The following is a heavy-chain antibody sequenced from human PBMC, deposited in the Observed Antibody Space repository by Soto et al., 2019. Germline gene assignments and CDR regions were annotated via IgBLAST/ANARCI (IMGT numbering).Heavy chain of an antibody. CDR1: GFTFSSYG. Sequence: GGSLRLSCAASGFTFSSYGMHWVRQAPGKGLEWVAVIWYDGSNKYYADSVKGRFTISRDNSKNTLYVQMNSLRAEDTAVYYCARESGEWLLDYWGQGTLVTVSS. V-gene: IGHV3-33*01. D-gene: IGHD3-3*01. CDR2: IWYDGSNK. J-gene: IGHJ4*02. CDR3: ARESGEWLLDY.